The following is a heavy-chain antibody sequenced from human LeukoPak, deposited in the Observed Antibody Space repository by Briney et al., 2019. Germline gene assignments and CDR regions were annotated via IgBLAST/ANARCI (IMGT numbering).Heavy chain of an antibody. D-gene: IGHD3-16*01. Sequence: SETLSLTCAVYGGSFSGYYWSWIRQPPGKGLEWIGEINHSGSTNYNPSLKSRVTISVDASKNQFSLKLSSVTAADTAVYYCARLGRLWGFDYWGQGTLVTVSS. V-gene: IGHV4-34*01. CDR3: ARLGRLWGFDY. CDR2: INHSGST. CDR1: GGSFSGYY. J-gene: IGHJ4*02.